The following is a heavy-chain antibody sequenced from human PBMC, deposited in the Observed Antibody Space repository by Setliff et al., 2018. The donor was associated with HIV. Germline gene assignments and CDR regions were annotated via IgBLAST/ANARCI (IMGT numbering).Heavy chain of an antibody. D-gene: IGHD3-22*01. J-gene: IGHJ5*02. CDR3: ARSNRGYDSRGFYRENWFDP. V-gene: IGHV5-51*01. CDR2: IYPGDSDT. Sequence: GESLKISCKASGYRFTSYWIAWVRQMPGKGPGWMGIIYPGDSDTRYSPSFQGQVTISVGKSLDSAYLQWNTLKASDTAMYYCARSNRGYDSRGFYRENWFDPWGQGTQVTVS. CDR1: GYRFTSYW.